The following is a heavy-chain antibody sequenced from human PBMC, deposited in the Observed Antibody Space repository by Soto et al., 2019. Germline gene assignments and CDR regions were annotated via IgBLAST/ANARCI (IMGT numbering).Heavy chain of an antibody. J-gene: IGHJ3*01. CDR1: VFTFDDYA. D-gene: IGHD1-7*01. CDR2: ISWNSGSI. V-gene: IGHV3-9*01. CDR3: ARSLPGTYGAFDL. Sequence: GGSLRLSCAASVFTFDDYAMRWVRQAPGKGLDWVSGISWNSGSIGYADSVKGRFTISRDNAKNTVYLQIDSLRAEDTAVYYCARSLPGTYGAFDLWGQGTMVTVSS.